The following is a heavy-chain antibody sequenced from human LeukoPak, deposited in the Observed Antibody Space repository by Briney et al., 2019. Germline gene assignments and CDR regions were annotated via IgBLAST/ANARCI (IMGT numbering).Heavy chain of an antibody. J-gene: IGHJ4*02. D-gene: IGHD2-15*01. CDR1: GFTFSNYA. CDR2: IKQDGSEK. Sequence: GGSLRLSCAASGFTFSNYAMTWVRQAPGKGLEWVANIKQDGSEKYYVDSVKGRFTISRDNAKNSLYLQMNSLRAEDTAVYYCAREVVVADYFDYWGQGTLVTVSS. CDR3: AREVVVADYFDY. V-gene: IGHV3-7*01.